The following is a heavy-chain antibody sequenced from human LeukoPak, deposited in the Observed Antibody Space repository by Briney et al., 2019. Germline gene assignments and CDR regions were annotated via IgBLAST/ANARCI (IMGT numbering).Heavy chain of an antibody. D-gene: IGHD5-24*01. CDR2: IHPSGRL. Sequence: SQTLSLTCTVSGASFSSGDQYWNWIRQSPGKGLEWIGSIHPSGRLYNNPSLKSRVTKSVDTSKNQFSLKLISVTAADTAVYYCARLGGYNAPFRDWGQGTLVTVSS. CDR1: GASFSSGDQY. CDR3: ARLGGYNAPFRD. V-gene: IGHV4-30-4*08. J-gene: IGHJ4*02.